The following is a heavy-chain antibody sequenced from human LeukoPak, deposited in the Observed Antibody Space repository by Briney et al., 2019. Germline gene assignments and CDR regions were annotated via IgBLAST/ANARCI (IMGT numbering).Heavy chain of an antibody. Sequence: SETLSLTCAVYGGSFSGYYWSWIRQPPGKGLEWIGEINHSGSTNYNPSLKSRVTISVDTSKNQFSLKLSSVTAADTAVYYCARGGKLRFLEWLSIEDYFDYWGQGTLVTVSS. V-gene: IGHV4-34*01. CDR1: GGSFSGYY. CDR3: ARGGKLRFLEWLSIEDYFDY. D-gene: IGHD3-3*01. CDR2: INHSGST. J-gene: IGHJ4*02.